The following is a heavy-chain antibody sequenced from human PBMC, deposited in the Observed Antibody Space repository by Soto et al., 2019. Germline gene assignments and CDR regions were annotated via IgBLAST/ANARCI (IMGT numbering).Heavy chain of an antibody. V-gene: IGHV4-31*03. CDR1: GGSISSGGYY. J-gene: IGHJ6*03. CDR3: ARDRAYMVRGVLGYMDG. Sequence: PSETLSLTCTVSGGSISSGGYYWSWIRQHPGKGLEWIGYIYYSGSTYYNPSLKSRVTISVDTSKNQFSLKLSSVTAADTAVYYCARDRAYMVRGVLGYMDGWGQGTKVPVSS. D-gene: IGHD3-10*01. CDR2: IYYSGST.